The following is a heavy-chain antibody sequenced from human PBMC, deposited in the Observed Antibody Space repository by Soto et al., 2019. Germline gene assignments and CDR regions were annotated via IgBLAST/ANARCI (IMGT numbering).Heavy chain of an antibody. CDR3: ARGVPFLEWLNPAYHFDY. V-gene: IGHV1-3*01. CDR2: INAGNGNT. D-gene: IGHD3-3*02. Sequence: ASVKVSCKASGYTFTSYAMHWVRQAPGQRLEWMGWINAGNGNTKYSQKFQGRVTITRDTSASTAYMELSSLRSEDTAVYYCARGVPFLEWLNPAYHFDYWGQGTLVTVSS. CDR1: GYTFTSYA. J-gene: IGHJ4*02.